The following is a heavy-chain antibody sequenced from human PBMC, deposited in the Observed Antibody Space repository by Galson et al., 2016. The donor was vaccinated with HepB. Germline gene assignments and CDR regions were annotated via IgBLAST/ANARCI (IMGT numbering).Heavy chain of an antibody. Sequence: SVKVSCKASGGTFSNYAISWVRQAPGQSLEWVGGIIPVLGTSDYAQYFEGRVTITADESTGTVYMELTNLRSDDTAVYYCARDARDHYDYEGYYYVLCDHWGQGTLVTVSS. CDR3: ARDARDHYDYEGYYYVLCDH. CDR2: IIPVLGTS. D-gene: IGHD3-22*01. CDR1: GGTFSNYA. V-gene: IGHV1-69*13. J-gene: IGHJ4*02.